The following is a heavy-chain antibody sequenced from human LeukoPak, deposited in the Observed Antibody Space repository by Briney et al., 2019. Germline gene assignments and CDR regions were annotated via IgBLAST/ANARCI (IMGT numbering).Heavy chain of an antibody. J-gene: IGHJ4*02. D-gene: IGHD4-11*01. CDR2: IHHSGIT. CDR1: GGSISSYY. Sequence: SETLSLTCTVSGGSISSYYSSWIRQPPGKGLEWIGSIHHSGITYYNPSLKSRVTMSLDTSKNQISLKVPSATAADTAVYYCARDDSDYAYWGQGTLVTVSS. V-gene: IGHV4-59*04. CDR3: ARDDSDYAY.